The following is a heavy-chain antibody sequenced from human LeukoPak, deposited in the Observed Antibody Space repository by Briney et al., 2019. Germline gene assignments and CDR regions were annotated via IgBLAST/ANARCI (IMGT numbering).Heavy chain of an antibody. J-gene: IGHJ3*02. CDR2: ITDNGVST. Sequence: QPGGSLRLSCAASGFTYSSYAMRWVRQAPGKGLQWVSAITDNGVSTYYADSVRGRFTISRDNSRKTLYLHMNSLRAEDTAVFYCAKISHNAFDIWGQGTMVTVSS. CDR1: GFTYSSYA. V-gene: IGHV3-23*01. CDR3: AKISHNAFDI.